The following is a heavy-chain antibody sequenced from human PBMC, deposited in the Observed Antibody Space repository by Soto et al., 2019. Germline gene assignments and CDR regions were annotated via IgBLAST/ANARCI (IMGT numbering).Heavy chain of an antibody. CDR1: GFTFSSYS. V-gene: IGHV3-21*04. CDR2: ISSSSSYI. CDR3: ARVLRSTPLFDY. D-gene: IGHD3-10*02. J-gene: IGHJ4*02. Sequence: GGSLRLSCAASGFTFSSYSMNWVRQAPGKGLEWVSSISSSSSYIYYADSVKGRFTISRDNAKNSLYLQMNSLRAEDTAVYYCARVLRSTPLFDYWGQGTLVTVSS.